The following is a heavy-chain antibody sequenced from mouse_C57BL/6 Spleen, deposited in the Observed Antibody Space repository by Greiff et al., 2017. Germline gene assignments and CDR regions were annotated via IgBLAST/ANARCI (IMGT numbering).Heavy chain of an antibody. D-gene: IGHD3-3*01. CDR3: TRGLGNYYAMDY. J-gene: IGHJ4*01. CDR2: ISSGGDYI. CDR1: GFTFSSYA. Sequence: QGVESGEGLVKPGGSLKLSCAASGFTFSSYAMSWVRQTPEKRLEWVAYISSGGDYIYYADTVKGRFTISRDNARNTLYLQMSSLKSEDTAMYYCTRGLGNYYAMDYWGQGTSVTVSS. V-gene: IGHV5-9-1*02.